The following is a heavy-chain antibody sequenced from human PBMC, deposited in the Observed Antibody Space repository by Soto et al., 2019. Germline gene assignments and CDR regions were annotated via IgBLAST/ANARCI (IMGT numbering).Heavy chain of an antibody. J-gene: IGHJ6*02. CDR1: GYSFTSYW. Sequence: GESLKISCKGSGYSFTSYWISWVRQMPGKGLEWMGKIDPSDSYTDYSPSFQGHVTISADKSISTGYLQWSSLKASDTAMYYCAKTPTYYYYAMDVWGQGTTVTVSS. CDR3: AKTPTYYYYAMDV. V-gene: IGHV5-10-1*01. CDR2: IDPSDSYT.